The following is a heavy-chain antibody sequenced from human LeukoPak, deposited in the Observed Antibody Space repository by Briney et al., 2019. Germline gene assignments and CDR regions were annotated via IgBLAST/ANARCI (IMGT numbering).Heavy chain of an antibody. CDR3: ASLYGSYYDFWSGDY. J-gene: IGHJ4*02. Sequence: PGGSLRLSCAASGFTFSSYSMNWVRQAPGKGLEWVSSISSSSSYIYYADSVKGRFTISRDNAKNSLYLQMNSLRAEDTAVCYCASLYGSYYDFWSGDYWGQGTLVTVSS. CDR1: GFTFSSYS. V-gene: IGHV3-21*01. D-gene: IGHD3-3*01. CDR2: ISSSSSYI.